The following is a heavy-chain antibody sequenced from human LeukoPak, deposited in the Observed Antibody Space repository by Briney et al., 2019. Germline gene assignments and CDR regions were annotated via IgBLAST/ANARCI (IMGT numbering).Heavy chain of an antibody. CDR3: AKESSGAFDI. CDR2: ISGSGGT. CDR1: GLTFASSA. Sequence: PGGSLRLSCTASGLTFASSAMSWVRQAPRKGVEWVSDISGSGGTYYADSVKGRFTISRDNSKNTLYLQMNSLRAEDTAVYYCAKESSGAFDIWGQGTMVTVSS. V-gene: IGHV3-23*01. J-gene: IGHJ3*02.